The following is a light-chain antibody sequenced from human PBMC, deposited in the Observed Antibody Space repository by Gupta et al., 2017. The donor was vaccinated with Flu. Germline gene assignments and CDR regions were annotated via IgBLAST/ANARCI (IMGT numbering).Light chain of an antibody. CDR2: ETR. CDR1: SSNIGNNH. V-gene: IGLV1-51*02. J-gene: IGLJ3*02. CDR3: GEWDSSLTHGL. Sequence: KVTISCSGSSSNIGNNHVSWYQQFPGTAPKLLIYETRVRPSGVPDRFSGSKSGTSATLAITGLQAGDEAEYYCGEWDSSLTHGLFGGGTKMTV.